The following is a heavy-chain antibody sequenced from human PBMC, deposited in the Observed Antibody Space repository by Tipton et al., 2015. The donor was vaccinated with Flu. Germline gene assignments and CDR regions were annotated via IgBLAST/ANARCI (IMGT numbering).Heavy chain of an antibody. CDR3: ARDVRGCTNGVCYPQ. Sequence: LRLSCTVSGGSISSGSYYWSWIRQPAGKGLEWIGRIYTSGSTNYNPSLKSRVTISVDTSENQFSLKLSSVTAADTAVYYCARDVRGCTNGVCYPQWGQGTMVTVSS. V-gene: IGHV4-61*02. CDR1: GGSISSGSYY. J-gene: IGHJ3*01. D-gene: IGHD2-8*01. CDR2: IYTSGST.